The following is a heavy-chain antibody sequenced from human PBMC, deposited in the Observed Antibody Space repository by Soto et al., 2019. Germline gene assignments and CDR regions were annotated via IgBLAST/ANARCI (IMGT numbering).Heavy chain of an antibody. D-gene: IGHD5-12*01. Sequence: GGSLRLSCAASGFTFSRYSMNWVRQAPGKGLEWLSYIDTSSGTKYYADSVKGRFIISRDNAKNSLFLQMNSLRDEDTAVYYCARGGVTTIFGDSWGQGTLVTV. CDR3: ARGGVTTIFGDS. CDR2: IDTSSGTK. CDR1: GFTFSRYS. V-gene: IGHV3-48*02. J-gene: IGHJ4*02.